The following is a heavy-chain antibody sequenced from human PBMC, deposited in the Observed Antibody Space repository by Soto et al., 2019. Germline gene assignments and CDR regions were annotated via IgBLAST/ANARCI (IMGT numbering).Heavy chain of an antibody. J-gene: IGHJ2*01. D-gene: IGHD2-15*01. CDR2: INPNSGGT. V-gene: IGHV1-2*04. Sequence: QVQLVQSGAEVKKPGASVKVSCKASGYTFTGYYMHWVRQAPGQGLEWMGWINPNSGGTNYAQKFQGWVTMTRDTSISTAYMELSRLRSDDTAVYYCARDKGGAAAPPHGYFDLWGRGTLVTVSS. CDR1: GYTFTGYY. CDR3: ARDKGGAAAPPHGYFDL.